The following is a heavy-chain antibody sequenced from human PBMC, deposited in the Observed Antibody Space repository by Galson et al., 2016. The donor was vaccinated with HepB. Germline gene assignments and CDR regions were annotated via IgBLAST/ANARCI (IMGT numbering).Heavy chain of an antibody. Sequence: SVKVSCKASGYTFNTYDISWVRQAPGQGLEWMGIISTYKGNTNYAQDFQGRVTVTTDTSTSKAYMELRSLRSDDTAVYYCARVPSTYCSGTSCLFDTWGQGTLVTVSS. V-gene: IGHV1-18*01. J-gene: IGHJ5*02. CDR1: GYTFNTYD. D-gene: IGHD2-2*01. CDR3: ARVPSTYCSGTSCLFDT. CDR2: ISTYKGNT.